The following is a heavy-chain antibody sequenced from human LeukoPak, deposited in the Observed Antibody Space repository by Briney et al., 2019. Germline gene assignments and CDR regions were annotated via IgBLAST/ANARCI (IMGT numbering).Heavy chain of an antibody. CDR2: IYYSGST. V-gene: IGHV4-59*04. D-gene: IGHD3-3*01. CDR3: ATWGVIFGVVRSYYFDY. CDR1: GGSISSYY. J-gene: IGHJ4*02. Sequence: PSETLSLTCTVSGGSISSYYWSWIRQPPGKGLEWIGYIYYSGSTYYNPSLKSRVTMSVDTSKNQFSLKLSSVTAADTAVYYCATWGVIFGVVRSYYFDYWGQGTLVTVSS.